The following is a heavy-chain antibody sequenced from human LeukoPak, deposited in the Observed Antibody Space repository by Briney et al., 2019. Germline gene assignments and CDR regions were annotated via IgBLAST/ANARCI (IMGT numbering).Heavy chain of an antibody. Sequence: ASVKVSCKASGGTFSSYAISWVRQAPGQGLEWMGGIIPIFGTAYYAQKFQGRVTITADKSTSTAYMELSSLRSEDTAVYYCAREDNSGYSRRFDYWGQGTLVTVSS. CDR2: IIPIFGTA. V-gene: IGHV1-69*06. J-gene: IGHJ4*02. D-gene: IGHD3-22*01. CDR1: GGTFSSYA. CDR3: AREDNSGYSRRFDY.